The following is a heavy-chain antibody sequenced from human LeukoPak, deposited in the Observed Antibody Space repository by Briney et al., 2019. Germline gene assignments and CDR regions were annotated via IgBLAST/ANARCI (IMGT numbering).Heavy chain of an antibody. V-gene: IGHV1-18*01. Sequence: ASVKVSCKASGYTFTSYGISWVRQAPRQGLEWMGWISAYNGNTNYAQKLQGRVTMTTDTSTSTAYMELRSLRSDDTAVYYCARATFTVLRFLESLPVFDYWGQGTLVTVSS. J-gene: IGHJ4*02. D-gene: IGHD3-3*01. CDR1: GYTFTSYG. CDR3: ARATFTVLRFLESLPVFDY. CDR2: ISAYNGNT.